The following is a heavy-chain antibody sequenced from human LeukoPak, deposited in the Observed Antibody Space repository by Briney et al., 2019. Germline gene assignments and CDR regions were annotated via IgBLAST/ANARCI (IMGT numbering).Heavy chain of an antibody. CDR1: GYTFTGYY. J-gene: IGHJ1*01. CDR2: INPDSGGT. D-gene: IGHD6-25*01. CDR3: ARDYSSGWPEYLQH. Sequence: ASVKVSCRASGYTFTGYYMHWVRQAPGQGLEWMGWINPDSGGTKYAQKFQGRVTMTRDTSISTAYMELGSLRSDDTAFYYCARDYSSGWPEYLQHWGQGTLVTVSS. V-gene: IGHV1-2*02.